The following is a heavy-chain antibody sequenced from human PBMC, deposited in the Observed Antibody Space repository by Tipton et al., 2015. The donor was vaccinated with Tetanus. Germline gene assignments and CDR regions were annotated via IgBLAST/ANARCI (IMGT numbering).Heavy chain of an antibody. V-gene: IGHV1-3*01. CDR1: GYTFTNYP. Sequence: QSGAEVKKPGASVKVSCKASGYTFTNYPIHWVRQAPGQRVEWMGWINAGSGNTEYSQSFQDRVTITRDTSANTAYLELSSLRSEDTAVYYCAKGYCSGGSCYNVFDPWGQGTLVIVSS. J-gene: IGHJ5*02. CDR2: INAGSGNT. D-gene: IGHD2-15*01. CDR3: AKGYCSGGSCYNVFDP.